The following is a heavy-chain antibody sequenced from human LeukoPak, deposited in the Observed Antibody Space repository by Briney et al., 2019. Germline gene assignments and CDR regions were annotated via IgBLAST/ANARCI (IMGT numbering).Heavy chain of an antibody. D-gene: IGHD2-21*02. CDR3: SRDPRRCGGDCYSGYLDY. CDR1: GFTFSSYW. CDR2: INSDGSST. V-gene: IGHV3-74*01. Sequence: PGGSLRLSCAAPGFTFSSYWMHWVRQAPGKGLVWVSRINSDGSSTSYADSVKGRFTISRDNAKNTLYMQMNSLRAQDTAVYYCSRDPRRCGGDCYSGYLDYWGEGTLVTVSS. J-gene: IGHJ4*02.